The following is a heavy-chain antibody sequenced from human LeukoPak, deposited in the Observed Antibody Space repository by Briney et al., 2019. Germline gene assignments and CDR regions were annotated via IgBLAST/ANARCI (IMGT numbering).Heavy chain of an antibody. CDR2: IYSGGST. CDR3: ARDEPLVVVAANYWYFDL. CDR1: GFTVSSNY. V-gene: IGHV3-53*01. Sequence: GGSLRLSCAASGFTVSSNYMSWVRQAPGKGLEWVSVIYSGGSTYYADSVKGRFTISRDNSTNTLYLQMNSLRAEDTAVYYCARDEPLVVVAANYWYFDLWGRDTLVTVSS. J-gene: IGHJ2*01. D-gene: IGHD2-15*01.